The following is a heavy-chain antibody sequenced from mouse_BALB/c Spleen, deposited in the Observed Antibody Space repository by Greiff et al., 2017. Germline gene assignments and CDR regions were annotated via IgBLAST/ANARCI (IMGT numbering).Heavy chain of an antibody. CDR2: IYPGDGDT. D-gene: IGHD2-4*01. J-gene: IGHJ4*01. V-gene: IGHV1-87*01. CDR1: GYTFTSYW. CDR3: ARGGITVYYYAMDY. Sequence: QVQLQQSGAELARSGASVKLSCTASGYTFTSYWMQWVKQRPGQGLEWIGAIYPGDGDTRYTQKFKGKATLTADTSSSTAYMQLSSLASEDSAVYYCARGGITVYYYAMDYWGQGTSVTVSA.